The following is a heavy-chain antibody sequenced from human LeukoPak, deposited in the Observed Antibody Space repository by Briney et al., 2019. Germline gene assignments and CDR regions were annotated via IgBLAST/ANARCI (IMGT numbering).Heavy chain of an antibody. Sequence: SVKVSCKASGGTFSSYAISWVRQAPGQGLEWMGGIIPIFGTANYAQKFQGRVTITADESTSTAYMELSSLRSEDTAVYYCARDKGEYHYDSSGYRDAFDIWGQGTMVTVSS. J-gene: IGHJ3*02. CDR1: GGTFSSYA. V-gene: IGHV1-69*01. D-gene: IGHD3-22*01. CDR3: ARDKGEYHYDSSGYRDAFDI. CDR2: IIPIFGTA.